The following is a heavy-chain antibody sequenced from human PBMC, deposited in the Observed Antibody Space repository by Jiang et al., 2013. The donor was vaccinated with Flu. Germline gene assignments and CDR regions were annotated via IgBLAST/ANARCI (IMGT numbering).Heavy chain of an antibody. V-gene: IGHV5-51*01. CDR1: SFTSYW. D-gene: IGHD3-22*01. J-gene: IGHJ2*01. CDR3: ARTTYYYDSSGYYRYFDL. Sequence: SFTSYWIGWVRQMPGKGLEWMGIIYPGDSDTRYSPSFQGQVTISADKSISTAYLQWSSLKASDTAMYYCARTTYYYDSSGYYRYFDLWGRGTLVTVSS. CDR2: IYPGDSDT.